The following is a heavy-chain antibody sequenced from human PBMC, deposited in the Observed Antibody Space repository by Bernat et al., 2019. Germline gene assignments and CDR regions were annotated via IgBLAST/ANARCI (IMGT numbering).Heavy chain of an antibody. V-gene: IGHV3-21*01. D-gene: IGHD3-10*01. CDR3: ARGPLGEPPHDY. J-gene: IGHJ4*02. Sequence: EVQLVESGGGLVKPGGSLRLSCVGSGFTFSSYSMNWVRQAPGKGLEWVSSISGGSCYIYYADSMKGRFTISRDNAKNSLYLQMDSLRAEDTAVYFCARGPLGEPPHDYWGQGTLVTVSS. CDR2: ISGGSCYI. CDR1: GFTFSSYS.